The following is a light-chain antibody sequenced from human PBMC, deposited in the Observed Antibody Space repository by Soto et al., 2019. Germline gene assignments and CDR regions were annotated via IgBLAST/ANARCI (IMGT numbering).Light chain of an antibody. CDR3: QQRTDRPTWT. CDR1: QSIGLA. V-gene: IGKV3-11*01. J-gene: IGKJ1*01. CDR2: DAS. Sequence: EIVLTQSPATRSLSPGERATLSCRASQSIGLAIAWYQHKPGQAPRLLIFDASQRANGIPARFRGSGSGTDLTLSISSLEPEDFAVYYCQQRTDRPTWTFGQGTKVDIK.